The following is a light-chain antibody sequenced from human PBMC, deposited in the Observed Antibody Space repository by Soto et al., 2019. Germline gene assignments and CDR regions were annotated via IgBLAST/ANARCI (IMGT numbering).Light chain of an antibody. CDR2: KAS. V-gene: IGKV1-5*03. CDR3: QHYNSYSEA. Sequence: DIQMTQSPSTLSGSVGDRVTITCRASQTISSWLAWYQQKPGKAPKLLIYKASTLKSGVPSRFSGSGSGTEVTLTISSLQLDDFATYYCQHYNSYSEAFGQGTKVELK. J-gene: IGKJ1*01. CDR1: QTISSW.